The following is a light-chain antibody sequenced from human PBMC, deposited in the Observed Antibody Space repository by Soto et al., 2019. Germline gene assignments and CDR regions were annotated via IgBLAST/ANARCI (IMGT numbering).Light chain of an antibody. CDR3: SSYTISITVV. J-gene: IGLJ2*01. CDR1: SSDVGRYNY. Sequence: QSVLTQPASVSGSPGQSITISCTGTSSDVGRYNYVSWYQQHPGKAPKLMIYDVTNRPSGVSNRFSGSKPGNTASLTISGLQAEDEADYYCSSYTISITVVFGGGTQLTVL. CDR2: DVT. V-gene: IGLV2-14*01.